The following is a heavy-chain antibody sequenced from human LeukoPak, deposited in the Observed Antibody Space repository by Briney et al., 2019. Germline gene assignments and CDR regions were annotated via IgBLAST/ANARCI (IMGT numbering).Heavy chain of an antibody. J-gene: IGHJ6*02. CDR1: GFTFTSSA. D-gene: IGHD3-3*01. CDR3: AADSRDFWSGYYRYYYYGMDV. Sequence: SVKVSCKASGFTFTSSAVQWVRQARGQRFEWIGWIVVGSGNTNYAQKFQERVTITRDMSTSTAYMELSSLRSEDTAVYYCAADSRDFWSGYYRYYYYGMDVWGQGTTVTVSS. CDR2: IVVGSGNT. V-gene: IGHV1-58*01.